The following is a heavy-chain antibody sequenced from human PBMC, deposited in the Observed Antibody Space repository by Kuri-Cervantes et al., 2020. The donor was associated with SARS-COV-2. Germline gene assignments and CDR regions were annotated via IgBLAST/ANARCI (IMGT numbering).Heavy chain of an antibody. CDR3: ARDHSSGWTFDY. CDR1: GFTFSSYD. CDR2: IGTAGDT. V-gene: IGHV3-13*01. D-gene: IGHD6-19*01. J-gene: IGHJ4*02. Sequence: GESLKISCAASGFTFSSYDMHWVRQATGKGLEWVSAIGTAGDTYYPGSVKGRFTISRDNSKNTLYLQMNSLRAEDTAVYYCARDHSSGWTFDYWGQGTLVTVSS.